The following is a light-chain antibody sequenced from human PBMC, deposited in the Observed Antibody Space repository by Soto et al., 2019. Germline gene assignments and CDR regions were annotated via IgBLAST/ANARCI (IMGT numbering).Light chain of an antibody. V-gene: IGLV1-44*01. Sequence: SVLTQPPSASWTPGERVTISFSGSSSKIGSNTVNWYQQLPGTAPKLLIYSNNQRPSGVPDRFSGSKSGTSASLAISGLQSEDETDYYCAAWDDSLNGVVFGGGTKVTVL. J-gene: IGLJ2*01. CDR1: SSKIGSNT. CDR3: AAWDDSLNGVV. CDR2: SNN.